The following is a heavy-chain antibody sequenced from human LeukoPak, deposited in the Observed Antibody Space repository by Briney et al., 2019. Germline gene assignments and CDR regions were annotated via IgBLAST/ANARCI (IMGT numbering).Heavy chain of an antibody. CDR1: GFTFSSYS. CDR3: ARADSSGYYYGDY. D-gene: IGHD3-22*01. CDR2: ISSSSYI. J-gene: IGHJ4*02. Sequence: PGGSLRLSCAASGFTFSSYSMNWVRQAPGKGLEWVSSISSSSYIYYADSVKGRFTISRDNAKNSLYPQMNSLRAEDTAVYYCARADSSGYYYGDYWGQGTLVTVSS. V-gene: IGHV3-21*01.